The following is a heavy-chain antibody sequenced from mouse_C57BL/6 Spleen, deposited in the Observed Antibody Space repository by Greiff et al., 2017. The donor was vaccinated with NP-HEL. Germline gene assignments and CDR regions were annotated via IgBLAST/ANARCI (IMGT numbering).Heavy chain of an antibody. Sequence: VQLKQSGPELVKPGASVKIPCKASGYTFTDYNMDWVKQSHGKSLEWIGDINPNNGGTIYNQKFKGKATLTVDKSSSTAYMELRSLTSEDTAVYYCARWGRPYAMDYWGQGTSVTVSS. CDR1: GYTFTDYN. CDR2: INPNNGGT. J-gene: IGHJ4*01. V-gene: IGHV1-18*01. CDR3: ARWGRPYAMDY.